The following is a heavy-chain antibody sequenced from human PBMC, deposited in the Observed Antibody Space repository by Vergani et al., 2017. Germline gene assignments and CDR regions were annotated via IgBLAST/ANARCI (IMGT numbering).Heavy chain of an antibody. CDR3: AKSNGAVAGTVAWFDP. V-gene: IGHV3-30*02. D-gene: IGHD6-19*01. Sequence: QVQLVESGGGVVQPGGSLRLSCAASGFTFSSYGMHWVRQAPGKGLEWVAFIRYDGSNKYYADSVKGRFTISRDNSKNTLYLQMNSLRAEDTAVYYCAKSNGAVAGTVAWFDPWGQGTLVTVSS. CDR2: IRYDGSNK. J-gene: IGHJ5*02. CDR1: GFTFSSYG.